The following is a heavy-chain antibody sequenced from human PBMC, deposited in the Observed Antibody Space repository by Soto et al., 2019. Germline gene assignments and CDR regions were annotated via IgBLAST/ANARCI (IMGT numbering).Heavy chain of an antibody. Sequence: SETLSLTCAVYGGSFSGYYWSWIRQPPGKGLEWNGEINHSGSTNYNPSLKSRVTISVDTSKNQFSLKLSSVTAADTAVYYCARGSITIFGVVKDLGGMDVWGQGTTVTVSS. V-gene: IGHV4-34*01. D-gene: IGHD3-3*01. CDR2: INHSGST. CDR3: ARGSITIFGVVKDLGGMDV. CDR1: GGSFSGYY. J-gene: IGHJ6*02.